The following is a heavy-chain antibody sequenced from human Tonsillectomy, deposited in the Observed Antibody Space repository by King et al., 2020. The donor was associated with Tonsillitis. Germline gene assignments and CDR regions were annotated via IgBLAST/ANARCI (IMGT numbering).Heavy chain of an antibody. CDR3: ARYQVQISVGWEQFAY. CDR1: GYTFTSYG. CDR2: ISAYNGNT. D-gene: IGHD1-26*01. Sequence: VQLVESGAEVKKPGASVKVSCKASGYTFTSYGISWVRQAPGQGLEWMGWISAYNGNTNYAQKLQGRVTMTTDTSTSTAYMELRSLRSGDTAVYYCARYQVQISVGWEQFAYWGQGPLVTVSS. V-gene: IGHV1-18*04. J-gene: IGHJ4*02.